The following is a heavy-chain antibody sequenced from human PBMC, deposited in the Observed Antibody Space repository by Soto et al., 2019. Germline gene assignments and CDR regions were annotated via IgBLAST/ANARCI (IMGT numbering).Heavy chain of an antibody. Sequence: GASVKVSCKASGYSFTDYHIHWMRQAPGQGLEWLGRINPKSGGTSTAQKFQGWVTMTTDTSISTASMELTRLTSDDTAIYYCARGDSTDCSNGVCSFFYNHDMGVWGQGTTVTVSS. CDR3: ARGDSTDCSNGVCSFFYNHDMGV. CDR2: INPKSGGT. J-gene: IGHJ6*02. CDR1: GYSFTDYH. V-gene: IGHV1-2*04. D-gene: IGHD2-8*01.